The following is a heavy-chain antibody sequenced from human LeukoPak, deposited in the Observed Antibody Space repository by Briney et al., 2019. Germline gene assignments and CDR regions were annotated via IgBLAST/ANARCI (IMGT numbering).Heavy chain of an antibody. CDR3: AIHAAAGMTSYYYFYMDF. J-gene: IGHJ6*03. D-gene: IGHD1-1*01. CDR1: RYGFTRYW. V-gene: IGHV5-51*01. Sequence: GLALQISSHGYRYGFTRYWIGWARPATGKGRGWMGTIFPSESDTRYSTSSQGKVTISADKSISTAYLQWSSLKASDTAMYYCAIHAAAGMTSYYYFYMDFWGKGTTVTVSS. CDR2: IFPSESDT.